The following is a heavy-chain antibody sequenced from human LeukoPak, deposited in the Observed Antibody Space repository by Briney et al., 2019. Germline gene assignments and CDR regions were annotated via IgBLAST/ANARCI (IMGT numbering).Heavy chain of an antibody. J-gene: IGHJ4*02. CDR2: IYSGGST. D-gene: IGHD1-1*01. CDR3: ARCTTGRTFGSLREIKRSREIDY. Sequence: TGGSLRLSCAASGFTVSSNYMSWVRQAPGKGLEWVSVIYSGGSTYYADSVKGRFTISRDNSKNTLYIQMNSLRVEDTAVYYCARCTTGRTFGSLREIKRSREIDYWGQGTLVTVSS. V-gene: IGHV3-53*05. CDR1: GFTVSSNY.